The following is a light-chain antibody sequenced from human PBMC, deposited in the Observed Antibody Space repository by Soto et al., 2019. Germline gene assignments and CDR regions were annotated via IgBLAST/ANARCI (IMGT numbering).Light chain of an antibody. CDR1: QSVSSY. CDR3: QQRSSWPET. Sequence: EIVLTQSPATLSLSPGERATLSCRASQSVSSYLAWYQQRPGQAPRLLIYDASNRATGIPARFSGTGSRTDFTLTISSLEPEDFAVYYCQQRSSWPETFGQGTKVEIK. V-gene: IGKV3-11*01. J-gene: IGKJ1*01. CDR2: DAS.